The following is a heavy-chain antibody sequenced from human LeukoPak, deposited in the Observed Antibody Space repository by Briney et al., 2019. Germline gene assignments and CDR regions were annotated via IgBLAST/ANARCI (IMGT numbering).Heavy chain of an antibody. CDR2: IATYNGKT. CDR3: ARVYNSYYYYMDV. V-gene: IGHV1-18*04. CDR1: GYTFTGYY. J-gene: IGHJ6*03. Sequence: GASVKVSCKASGYTFTGYYMHWVRQAPGQGLEWMGWIATYNGKTDYAQNLQGRVTMTTDLSTGTAYMELRSLRSDDTAVYYCARVYNSYYYYMDVWGKGTPVTVSS. D-gene: IGHD1-14*01.